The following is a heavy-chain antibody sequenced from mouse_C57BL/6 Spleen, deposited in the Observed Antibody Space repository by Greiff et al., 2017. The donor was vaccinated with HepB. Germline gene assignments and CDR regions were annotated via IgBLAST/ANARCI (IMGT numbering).Heavy chain of an antibody. J-gene: IGHJ2*01. CDR3: ARWGYYYGSRFDY. CDR2: IHPNSGST. CDR1: GYTFTSYW. V-gene: IGHV1-64*01. D-gene: IGHD1-1*01. Sequence: VQLQQSGAELVKPGASVKLSCKASGYTFTSYWMHWVKQRPGQGLEWIGMIHPNSGSTNYNEKFKSKATLTVDKSSSTAYMQLSSLTSEDSAVYYCARWGYYYGSRFDYWGQGTTLTVSS.